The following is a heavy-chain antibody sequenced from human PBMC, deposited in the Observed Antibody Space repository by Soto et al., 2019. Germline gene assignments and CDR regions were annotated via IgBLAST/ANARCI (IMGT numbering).Heavy chain of an antibody. Sequence: TLSLTCSVSGGSISSGGYYWSWIRQHPGKGLEWIGYIYYSGSTYYNPSLKSRVTISVDTSKNQFSLKLSSVTAADTAVYYCARVRFKFYGGNPIYYFDYWGQGTLVTVSS. CDR1: GGSISSGGYY. D-gene: IGHD4-17*01. CDR3: ARVRFKFYGGNPIYYFDY. V-gene: IGHV4-31*03. CDR2: IYYSGST. J-gene: IGHJ4*02.